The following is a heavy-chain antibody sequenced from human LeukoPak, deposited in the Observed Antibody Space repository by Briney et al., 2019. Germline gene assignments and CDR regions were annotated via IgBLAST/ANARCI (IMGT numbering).Heavy chain of an antibody. Sequence: GASVKVSCKASGYTFTGYYMHWVRQAPGQGLEWMGWINPNSGGTNYAQKFQGRVTMTRDTSISTAYMELSRLRSDDTAVYYCERALTGRCSSTSCYEWWFDYWGQGTLVTVSS. D-gene: IGHD2-2*01. V-gene: IGHV1-2*02. CDR3: ERALTGRCSSTSCYEWWFDY. CDR1: GYTFTGYY. CDR2: INPNSGGT. J-gene: IGHJ4*02.